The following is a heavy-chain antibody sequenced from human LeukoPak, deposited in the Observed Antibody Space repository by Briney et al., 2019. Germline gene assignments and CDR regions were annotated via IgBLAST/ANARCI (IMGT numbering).Heavy chain of an antibody. CDR3: AKDVFLAAAGEYYFDY. V-gene: IGHV3-23*01. D-gene: IGHD6-13*01. J-gene: IGHJ4*02. Sequence: PGGSLRLSCAASGFTFSSYAMSWVRQAPGKGLEWVSAISGSGGSTYYADSVKGRFTISRGNSKNTLYLQMNSLRAEDTAVYYCAKDVFLAAAGEYYFDYWGQGTLVTVSS. CDR1: GFTFSSYA. CDR2: ISGSGGST.